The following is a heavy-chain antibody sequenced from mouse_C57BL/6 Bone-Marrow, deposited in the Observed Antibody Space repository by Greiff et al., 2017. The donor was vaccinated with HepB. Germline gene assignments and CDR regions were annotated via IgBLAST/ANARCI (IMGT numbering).Heavy chain of an antibody. J-gene: IGHJ2*01. D-gene: IGHD1-1*01. CDR2: IDPENGDT. CDR3: TTLTTVVATRYYFDY. V-gene: IGHV14-4*01. CDR1: GFNIKDDY. Sequence: VQLQQSGAELVRPGASVKLSCTASGFNIKDDYMHWVKQRPEQGLEWIGWIDPENGDTEYASKFQGKATITADTSSNTAYLQLSSLTSEDTAVYYCTTLTTVVATRYYFDYWGQGTTLTVSS.